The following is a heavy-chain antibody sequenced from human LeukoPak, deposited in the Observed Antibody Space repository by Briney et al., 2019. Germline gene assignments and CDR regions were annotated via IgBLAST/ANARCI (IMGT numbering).Heavy chain of an antibody. D-gene: IGHD2-15*01. J-gene: IGHJ5*02. Sequence: PSETLSLTCSVSGGSITSYYWNWIRQPPGKGLEWIGYISYSGSTNYNPSLKSRVSISIDTSKNQFSLKLSSVTAADTAVYYCASGGYCSSGSCYPNWFDPWGQGTLVTVSS. CDR1: GGSITSYY. CDR3: ASGGYCSSGSCYPNWFDP. CDR2: ISYSGST. V-gene: IGHV4-59*01.